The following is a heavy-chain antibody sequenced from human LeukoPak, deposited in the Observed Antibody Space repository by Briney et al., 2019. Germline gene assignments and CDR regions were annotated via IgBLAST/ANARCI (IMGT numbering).Heavy chain of an antibody. D-gene: IGHD4/OR15-4a*01. J-gene: IGHJ6*02. V-gene: IGHV3-7*01. Sequence: GGSLRLSCAVSGFIFRNYWLAWVRQASGKGLEWVANINQDGSERIYADSLRGRLTISRDNDKHTLSLQMNSLRFEDTRVCYCARDCGYPDYSRCYYGLTVWGQGTTITVSS. CDR2: INQDGSER. CDR1: GFIFRNYW. CDR3: ARDCGYPDYSRCYYGLTV.